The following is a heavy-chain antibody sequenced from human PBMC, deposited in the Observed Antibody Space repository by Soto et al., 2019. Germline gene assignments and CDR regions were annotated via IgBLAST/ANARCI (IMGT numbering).Heavy chain of an antibody. J-gene: IGHJ4*02. CDR3: ARVEVRGVIGTPGYFDY. V-gene: IGHV4-38-2*01. D-gene: IGHD3-10*01. CDR1: GYSIRSAFY. Sequence: SETLSLTCGVSGYSIRSAFYWGWIRQPPGKGLEWIGSIHHGGTTYYNPSFNSRVTLSIDTSRNHFSLKLTSVTAADTAVYYCARVEVRGVIGTPGYFDYWGQGTLVTVSS. CDR2: IHHGGTT.